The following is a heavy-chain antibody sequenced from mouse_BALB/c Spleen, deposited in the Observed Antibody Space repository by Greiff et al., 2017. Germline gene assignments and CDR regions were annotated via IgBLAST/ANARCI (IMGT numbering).Heavy chain of an antibody. V-gene: IGHV3-2*02. CDR3: ARNWDRYFDV. CDR1: GYSITSDYA. CDR2: ISYSGST. J-gene: IGHJ1*01. D-gene: IGHD4-1*01. Sequence: EVKLMESGPGLVKPSQSLSLTCTVTGYSITSDYAWNWIRQFPGNKLEWMGYISYSGSTSYNPSLKSRISITRDTSKNQFFLQLNSVTTEDTATYYCARNWDRYFDVWGAGTTVTVSS.